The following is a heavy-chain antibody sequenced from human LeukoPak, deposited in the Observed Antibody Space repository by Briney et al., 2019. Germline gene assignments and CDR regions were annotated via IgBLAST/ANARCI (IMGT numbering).Heavy chain of an antibody. D-gene: IGHD3-9*01. CDR1: GFTFSDHY. Sequence: GGSLRLSCAASGFTFSDHYMDWVRQAPGKGLEWVGRTRNKANSYTTDYAASVKGRFTISRDDSKNSLYLQMNSLKTEDTAVYYCARDLQYYDILTGYYVGSLDPWGQGTLVTVSS. CDR3: ARDLQYYDILTGYYVGSLDP. CDR2: TRNKANSYTT. J-gene: IGHJ5*02. V-gene: IGHV3-72*01.